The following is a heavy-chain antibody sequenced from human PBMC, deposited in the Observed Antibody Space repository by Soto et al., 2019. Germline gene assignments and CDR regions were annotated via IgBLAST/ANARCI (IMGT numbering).Heavy chain of an antibody. Sequence: SETLSLTCAVYGGSFSGYYWSWIRQPPGKGLEWIGEINHSGSTNYNPSLKSRVTISVDTCKNQFSLKLSSVTAADTAVYYCARGPQGGYDSSGPETTSKDNWFDPWGQGTLVTVSS. V-gene: IGHV4-34*01. J-gene: IGHJ5*02. CDR1: GGSFSGYY. D-gene: IGHD5-12*01. CDR3: ARGPQGGYDSSGPETTSKDNWFDP. CDR2: INHSGST.